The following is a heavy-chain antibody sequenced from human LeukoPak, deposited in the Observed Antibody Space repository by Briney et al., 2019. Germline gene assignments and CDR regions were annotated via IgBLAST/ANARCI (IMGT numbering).Heavy chain of an antibody. CDR3: ARGPPLAYYGTGGYYFFDY. CDR2: VNHSGST. J-gene: IGHJ4*02. Sequence: PSETLSLTCSAYGGSFGGYFWSWIRQPPGEGLEGIGEVNHSGSTNYNPSLKSRVTISVDTSRTQFSLNLRSVTAADTAVYYCARGPPLAYYGTGGYYFFDYWGQGILVTVSP. V-gene: IGHV4-34*01. CDR1: GGSFGGYF. D-gene: IGHD3-22*01.